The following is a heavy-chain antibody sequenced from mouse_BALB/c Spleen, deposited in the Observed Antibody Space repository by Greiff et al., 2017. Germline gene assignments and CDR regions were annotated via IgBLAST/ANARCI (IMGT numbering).Heavy chain of an antibody. V-gene: IGHV5-4*02. CDR2: ISDGGSYT. CDR3: ARDREDYDGSYWYFDV. J-gene: IGHJ1*01. CDR1: GFTFSDYY. D-gene: IGHD2-4*01. Sequence: EVKLMESGGGLVKPGGSLKLSCAASGFTFSDYYMSWVRQTPEKRLEWVATISDGGSYTYYPDSVKGRFTISRDNAKNNLYLQMSSLKSEDTAMYYCARDREDYDGSYWYFDVWGAGTTVTVSS.